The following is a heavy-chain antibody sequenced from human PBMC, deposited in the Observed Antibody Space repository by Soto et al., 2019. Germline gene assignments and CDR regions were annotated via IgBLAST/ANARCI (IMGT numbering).Heavy chain of an antibody. D-gene: IGHD1-20*01. CDR1: GFTFSSYG. Sequence: QVQLVESGGGVVQPGRSLRLSCAASGFTFSSYGMHWVRQAPGKGLEWVAVIWYDGSNKYYADSVKGRFTISRDNSKNTLYLQMNSLRAEDTAVYYCARGQLVTGTTITGTTWGMGYWGQGTLVTVSS. V-gene: IGHV3-33*01. CDR3: ARGQLVTGTTITGTTWGMGY. CDR2: IWYDGSNK. J-gene: IGHJ4*02.